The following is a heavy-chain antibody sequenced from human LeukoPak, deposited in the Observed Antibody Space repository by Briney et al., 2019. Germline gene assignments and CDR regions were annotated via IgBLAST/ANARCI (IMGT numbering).Heavy chain of an antibody. J-gene: IGHJ3*02. CDR1: GYTFTKYY. CDR3: ARIRDGYNDAYDI. Sequence: AASVKVSCKASGYTFTKYYIHWVRQAPGQGLEWMGLINPGGDNTNYAQNFQGRVTMTRDTSTSTVYMELSSLRSEDTAIYYCARIRDGYNDAYDIWGQGTVVTVPS. CDR2: INPGGDNT. D-gene: IGHD5-24*01. V-gene: IGHV1-46*01.